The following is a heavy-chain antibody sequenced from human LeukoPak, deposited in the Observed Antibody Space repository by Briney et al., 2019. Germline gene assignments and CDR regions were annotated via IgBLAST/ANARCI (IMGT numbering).Heavy chain of an antibody. CDR2: IYYSGST. J-gene: IGHJ4*02. D-gene: IGHD2-8*01. V-gene: IGHV4-59*12. CDR3: ARDLYGEDFDY. CDR1: GGSISSYY. Sequence: PSETLSLTCTVSGGSISSYYWSWIRQPPGKGLEWIGYIYYSGSTNYNPSLKSRVAMSVDTSKNQFSLKLSSVTAADTAVYYCARDLYGEDFDYWGQGTLVTVSS.